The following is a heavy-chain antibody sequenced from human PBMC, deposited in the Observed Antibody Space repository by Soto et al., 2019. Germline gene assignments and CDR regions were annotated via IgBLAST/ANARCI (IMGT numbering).Heavy chain of an antibody. CDR2: IYSGGST. Sequence: SETLSLTCTVSGGFVNSDSHSWSWIRQTPGKRLEWIGFIYSGGSTKNPSPRSRVTMSVDTSKNQFSLKLRSVIVADTAVYHCARFVRSCSATTCSTRADVWGQGITVTVSS. J-gene: IGHJ6*02. V-gene: IGHV4-61*01. CDR3: ARFVRSCSATTCSTRADV. D-gene: IGHD2-2*01. CDR1: GGFVNSDSHS.